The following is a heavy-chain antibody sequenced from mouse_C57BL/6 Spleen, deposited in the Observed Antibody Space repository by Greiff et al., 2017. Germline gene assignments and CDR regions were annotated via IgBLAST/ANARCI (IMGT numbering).Heavy chain of an antibody. V-gene: IGHV5-9-1*02. Sequence: EVKVVESGEGLVKPGGSLKLSCAASGFTFSSYAMSWVRQTPEKRLEWVAYISSGGDYIYYADTVKGRFTISRDNARNTLYLQMSSLKSEDTAMYYCTRDGGMGTSFAYWGQGTLVTVSA. J-gene: IGHJ3*01. D-gene: IGHD2-3*01. CDR3: TRDGGMGTSFAY. CDR1: GFTFSSYA. CDR2: ISSGGDYI.